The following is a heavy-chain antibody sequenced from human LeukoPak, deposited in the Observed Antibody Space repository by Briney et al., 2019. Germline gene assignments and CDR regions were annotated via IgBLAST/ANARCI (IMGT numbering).Heavy chain of an antibody. CDR2: IKVDGSEE. CDR3: AKGRGWEASYYYYYMDV. CDR1: GFTFSGYW. J-gene: IGHJ6*03. Sequence: GGSLRLSCAASGFTFSGYWMSWVRQAPGKGLEWVATIKVDGSEEYYVDSVKGRFTISRDNSKNTLYLQMNSLRAEDTAVYYCAKGRGWEASYYYYYMDVWGKGTTVTISS. V-gene: IGHV3-7*01. D-gene: IGHD1-26*01.